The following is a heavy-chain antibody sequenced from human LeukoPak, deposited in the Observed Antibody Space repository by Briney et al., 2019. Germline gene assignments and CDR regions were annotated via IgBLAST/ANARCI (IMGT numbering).Heavy chain of an antibody. J-gene: IGHJ4*02. CDR2: INPSGGST. V-gene: IGHV1-46*01. Sequence: VASVKVSCKASGYTFTSYYMHWVRQAPGQGLEWMGIINPSGGSTSYAQKFQGRVTMTRDMSTSTVYMELSSLRSEDTAVYYCARDREDSSGWYRGFHYWGQGTLVTVSS. CDR3: ARDREDSSGWYRGFHY. D-gene: IGHD6-19*01. CDR1: GYTFTSYY.